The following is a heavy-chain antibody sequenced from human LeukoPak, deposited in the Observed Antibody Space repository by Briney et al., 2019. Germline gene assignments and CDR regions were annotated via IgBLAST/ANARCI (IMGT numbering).Heavy chain of an antibody. J-gene: IGHJ4*02. CDR2: ISASGSST. CDR1: GFTFSSYA. CDR3: AKSYYYGSGSYDY. Sequence: GGSLRLSCAASGFTFSSYAMSWVRQAPGKGLEWVSTISASGSSTYYADSVKGRFTLSRDNSKNTLYLQMNSLRAEDTAVYYCAKSYYYGSGSYDYWGQGTLVTVSS. V-gene: IGHV3-23*01. D-gene: IGHD3-10*01.